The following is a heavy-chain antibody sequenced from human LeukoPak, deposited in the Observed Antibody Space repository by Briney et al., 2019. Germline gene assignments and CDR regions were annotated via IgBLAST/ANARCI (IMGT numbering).Heavy chain of an antibody. J-gene: IGHJ4*02. D-gene: IGHD2/OR15-2a*01. Sequence: GESLKISCKGSGYTFTNYWIGWVRQMPGKGLEFMGMIYPGDSDTRYSPSFQGQVTISVDKSINTAYLQWSSLKASDSAVYYCARAGYSNRWDGVDYWGQGTLVTVSS. CDR1: GYTFTNYW. CDR3: ARAGYSNRWDGVDY. V-gene: IGHV5-51*01. CDR2: IYPGDSDT.